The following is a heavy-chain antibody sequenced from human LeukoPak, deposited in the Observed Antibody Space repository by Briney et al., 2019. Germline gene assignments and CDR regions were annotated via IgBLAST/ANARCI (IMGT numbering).Heavy chain of an antibody. J-gene: IGHJ4*02. CDR2: ISAYNGNT. CDR3: ARGLGYCSSTSCEGYFDY. D-gene: IGHD2-2*01. V-gene: IGHV1-18*01. CDR1: GYTFTSYG. Sequence: ASVKVSCTASGYTFTSYGISWVRQAPGQGLEWMGWISAYNGNTNYAQKLQGRVTMTTDTSTSTAYMELRSLRSDDTAVYYCARGLGYCSSTSCEGYFDYWGQGTLVTVSS.